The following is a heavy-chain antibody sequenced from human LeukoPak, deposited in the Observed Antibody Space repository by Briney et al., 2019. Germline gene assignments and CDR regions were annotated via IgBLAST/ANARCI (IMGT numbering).Heavy chain of an antibody. CDR1: GGSFSGYY. Sequence: SETLSLTCAVYGGSFSGYYWSWIRQPPGKGLEWIGEINHSGSTNYNPSLKSRVTISVDTSKNQFSLKLSSVTAADTAVYYCASLMDSSGYYYSEYFQHWGQGTLVTVSS. J-gene: IGHJ1*01. V-gene: IGHV4-34*01. D-gene: IGHD3-22*01. CDR2: INHSGST. CDR3: ASLMDSSGYYYSEYFQH.